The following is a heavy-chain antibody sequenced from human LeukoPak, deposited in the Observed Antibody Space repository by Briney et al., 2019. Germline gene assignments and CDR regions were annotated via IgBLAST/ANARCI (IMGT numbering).Heavy chain of an antibody. CDR3: ARSMVRPFDY. CDR1: GYTFTSYG. CDR2: IIPIFGTA. Sequence: ASVKVSCKASGYTFTSYGISWVRQAPGQGLEWMGRIIPIFGTANYAQKFQGRVTITTDESTSTAYMELSSLRSEDTAVYYCARSMVRPFDYWGQGTLVTVSS. D-gene: IGHD3-10*01. J-gene: IGHJ4*02. V-gene: IGHV1-69*05.